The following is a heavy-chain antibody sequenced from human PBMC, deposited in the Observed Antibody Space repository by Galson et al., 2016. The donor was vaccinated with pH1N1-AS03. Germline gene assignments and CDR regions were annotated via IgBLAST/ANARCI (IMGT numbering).Heavy chain of an antibody. CDR1: GFSFSTYS. CDR2: IGSDTTTT. D-gene: IGHD5-18*01. Sequence: LRLSCAASGFSFSTYSMNWVRQAPGKELEWLSYIGSDTTTTYYADSVKGRFTISRDNAKDSLYLQMDSLRVDDTAMYYCSRALGYGLPYFWGQGTLVTVSA. V-gene: IGHV3-48*04. J-gene: IGHJ4*02. CDR3: SRALGYGLPYF.